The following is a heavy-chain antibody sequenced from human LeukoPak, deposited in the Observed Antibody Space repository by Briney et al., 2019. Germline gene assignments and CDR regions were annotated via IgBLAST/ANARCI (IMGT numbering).Heavy chain of an antibody. V-gene: IGHV1-46*01. D-gene: IGHD6-13*01. J-gene: IGHJ4*02. CDR1: GYAFTSYY. Sequence: ASVKVSCKASGYAFTSYYIQWVRQAPGQGLEWMGIINPSGGSTSYAQKFQGRVTMTRDTSTSTVYMELSSLRSEDTAVYYCARDRIAGIAAAIGYWGQGTLVTVSS. CDR3: ARDRIAGIAAAIGY. CDR2: INPSGGST.